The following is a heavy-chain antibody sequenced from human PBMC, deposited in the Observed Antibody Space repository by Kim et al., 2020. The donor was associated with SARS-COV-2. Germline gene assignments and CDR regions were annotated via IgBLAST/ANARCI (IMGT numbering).Heavy chain of an antibody. CDR2: ST. J-gene: IGHJ4*02. V-gene: IGHV3-64D*06. D-gene: IGHD2-15*01. Sequence: STYYADSVKGRFTISRDNSKNTLYLQMSSLRAEDTAVYYCVIGMVTLFDYWGQGTLVTVSS. CDR3: VIGMVTLFDY.